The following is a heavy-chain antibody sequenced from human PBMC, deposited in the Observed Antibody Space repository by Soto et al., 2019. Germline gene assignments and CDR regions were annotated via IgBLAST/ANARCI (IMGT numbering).Heavy chain of an antibody. V-gene: IGHV3-48*03. D-gene: IGHD4-17*01. CDR3: ARVYDDCLIDAFDI. CDR2: IGRSGRPI. CDR1: EFTLSSYE. J-gene: IGHJ3*02. Sequence: EAQLVESGGGLVQPGGSLRLSCAAFEFTLSSYEMDWVRQAPGKGLEWVSHIGRSGRPIYYADSVKGRFTISRDNAKNSVFLQMNGLRPEDTAVYYCARVYDDCLIDAFDIWGQGTMVSVSS.